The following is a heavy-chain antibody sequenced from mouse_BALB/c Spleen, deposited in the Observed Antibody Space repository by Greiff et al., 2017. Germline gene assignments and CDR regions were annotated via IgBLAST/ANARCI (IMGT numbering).Heavy chain of an antibody. J-gene: IGHJ2*01. CDR3: ARSYYGSSYDY. D-gene: IGHD1-1*01. CDR1: GFNIKDYY. CDR2: IDPENGNT. V-gene: IGHV14-1*02. Sequence: EVQLQQSGAELVRPGALVKLSCKASGFNIKDYYMHWVKQRPEQGLEWIGWIDPENGNTIYDPKFPGKASITADTPSNTAYLQLSSLTSEDTAVYYCARSYYGSSYDYWGQGTTLTVSS.